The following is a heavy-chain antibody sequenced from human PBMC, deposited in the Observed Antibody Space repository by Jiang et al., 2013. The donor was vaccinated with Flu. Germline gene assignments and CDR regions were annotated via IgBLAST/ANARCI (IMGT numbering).Heavy chain of an antibody. CDR1: GYTFTSYA. CDR2: INTNTGNP. J-gene: IGHJ4*02. CDR3: ARGPTVYGSSYPLAY. Sequence: GYTFTSYAMNWVRQAPGQGLEWMGWINTNTGNPTYAQGFTGRFVFSLDTSVSTAYLQICSLKAEDTAVYYCARGPTVYGSSYPLAYWGQGTLVTVSS. V-gene: IGHV7-4-1*01. D-gene: IGHD6-13*01.